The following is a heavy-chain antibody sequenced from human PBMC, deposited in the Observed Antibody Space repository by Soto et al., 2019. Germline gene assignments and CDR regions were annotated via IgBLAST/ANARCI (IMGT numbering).Heavy chain of an antibody. CDR3: ARSHTGDSAFRAFDI. J-gene: IGHJ3*02. V-gene: IGHV3-7*03. CDR2: IKKDESET. D-gene: IGHD2-21*02. CDR1: QFSSSNYW. Sequence: LVQSGGGLVPPGESLTVSCAPSQFSSSNYWMNWVRQAPGKALEWVANIKKDESETDYVDSVRGRFTIFRDNAKNLLYLQMRRLRVEDTAVYYCARSHTGDSAFRAFDIWGQGTVVTV.